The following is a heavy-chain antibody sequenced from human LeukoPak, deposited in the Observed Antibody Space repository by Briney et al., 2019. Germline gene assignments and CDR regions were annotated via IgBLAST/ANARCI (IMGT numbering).Heavy chain of an antibody. V-gene: IGHV4-4*07. D-gene: IGHD2-2*01. J-gene: IGHJ6*03. CDR2: IYTSGST. CDR3: ARVHPYCSSTSCPAGEYYYYYYMDV. Sequence: SETLSLTCTVSGGSISSYYWSWIRQPAGKGLEWIGRIYTSGSTNYNPSPKSRVTMSVDTSKNQFSLKLSSVTAADTAVYYCARVHPYCSSTSCPAGEYYYYYYMDVWGKGTTVTVSS. CDR1: GGSISSYY.